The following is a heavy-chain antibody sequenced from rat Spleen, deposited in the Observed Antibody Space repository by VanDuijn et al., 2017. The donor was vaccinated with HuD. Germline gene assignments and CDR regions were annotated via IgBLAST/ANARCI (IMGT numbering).Heavy chain of an antibody. CDR1: GFSLTSYT. V-gene: IGHV2-6*01. CDR3: AIHPRY. Sequence: QVQLKESGPGLVQPSQTLSLTCTVSGFSLTSYTVSWVRQPPGKGLEWIAAISPGGSTYYNSALKSRLSISRDTSKSQVFLRMNSLQTEDTAMYFCAIHPRYWGQGVMVTVSS. D-gene: IGHD3-1*01. CDR2: ISPGGST. J-gene: IGHJ2*01.